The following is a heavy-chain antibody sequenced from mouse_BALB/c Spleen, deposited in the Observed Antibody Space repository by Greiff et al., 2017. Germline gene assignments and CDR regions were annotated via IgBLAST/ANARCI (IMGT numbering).Heavy chain of an antibody. V-gene: IGHV5-6-4*01. CDR1: GFTFSSYT. J-gene: IGHJ4*01. Sequence: EVNVVESGGGLVKPGGSLKLSCAASGFTFSSYTMSWVRQTPEKRLEWVATISSGGSYTYYPDSVKGRFTISRDNAKNTLYLQMSSLKSEDTAMYYCTRERSYWGQGTSVTVSS. CDR2: ISSGGSYT. CDR3: TRERSY.